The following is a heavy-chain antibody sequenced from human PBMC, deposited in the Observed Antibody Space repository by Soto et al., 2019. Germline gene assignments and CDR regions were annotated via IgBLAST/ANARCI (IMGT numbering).Heavy chain of an antibody. CDR1: GGSISSSSYY. J-gene: IGHJ4*02. Sequence: TLSLTCTVSGGSISSSSYYWGWIRQPPGKGLEWIGSIYYSGSTYYNPSLKSRVTISVDTSKNQFSLKLSSVTAADTAVYYCARLLRGAQWLVPYWGQGTLVTVSS. CDR2: IYYSGST. D-gene: IGHD6-19*01. V-gene: IGHV4-39*01. CDR3: ARLLRGAQWLVPY.